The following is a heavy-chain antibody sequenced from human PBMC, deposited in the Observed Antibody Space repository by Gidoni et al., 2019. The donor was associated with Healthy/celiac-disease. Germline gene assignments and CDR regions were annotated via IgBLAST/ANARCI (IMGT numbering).Heavy chain of an antibody. Sequence: QLQLQESGPGLVKPSETLSLTCPVAGGSISSSSYYWGWIRQPPGKGLEWIGSSDSSGSTYSNPSLKRRVTISVDTSKNKFSRKMSSVTAADTAVYYCEGKAVAGLYYDYYYGMDVWGKGTTVTVSS. J-gene: IGHJ6*04. CDR3: EGKAVAGLYYDYYYGMDV. CDR1: GGSISSSSYY. CDR2: SDSSGST. D-gene: IGHD6-19*01. V-gene: IGHV4-39*01.